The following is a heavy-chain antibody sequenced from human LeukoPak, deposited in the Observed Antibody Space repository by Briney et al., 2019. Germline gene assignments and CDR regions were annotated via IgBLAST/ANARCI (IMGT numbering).Heavy chain of an antibody. D-gene: IGHD2-2*01. CDR2: IGSSGTTT. Sequence: GGSLRLSCAASGLTFSSYSMSWVRQAPGKGLEWVSSIGSSGTTTYYADTVKGRFTISRDNSKNTLYLQMNSLRAEDTAVYYCAKDRPCTTCSPSDYWGQGTLVTVSS. CDR1: GLTFSSYS. CDR3: AKDRPCTTCSPSDY. J-gene: IGHJ4*02. V-gene: IGHV3-23*01.